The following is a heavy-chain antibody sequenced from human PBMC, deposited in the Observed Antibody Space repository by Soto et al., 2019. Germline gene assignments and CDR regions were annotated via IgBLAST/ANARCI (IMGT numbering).Heavy chain of an antibody. CDR1: SGSFSDYY. V-gene: IGHV4-34*01. Sequence: SQTLSLTCSIYSGSFSDYYWSWILQPPGKELERLGEISQSGNTNYSPSLKSRVSISIDTSQKQFSLNLASVPAADTAVYYCARAPKASGSCQTRPDFWGKGGLVTVSS. CDR2: ISQSGNT. CDR3: ARAPKASGSCQTRPDF. D-gene: IGHD6-25*01. J-gene: IGHJ4*02.